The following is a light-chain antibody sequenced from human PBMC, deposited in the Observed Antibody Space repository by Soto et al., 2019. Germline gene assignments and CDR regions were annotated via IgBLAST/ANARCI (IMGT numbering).Light chain of an antibody. J-gene: IGKJ1*01. Sequence: PGERATLSCRASQSVDSYLAWYQQKPGQAPRLLIYDVSNRATGIPDRFSGSGSGTDFTLTISRLEPEDFAVYYCQQYGSSLWTFGQGTKVDI. V-gene: IGKV3-20*01. CDR2: DVS. CDR3: QQYGSSLWT. CDR1: QSVDSY.